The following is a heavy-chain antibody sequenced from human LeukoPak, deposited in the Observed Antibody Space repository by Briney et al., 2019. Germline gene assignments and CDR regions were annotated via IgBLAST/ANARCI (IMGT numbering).Heavy chain of an antibody. J-gene: IGHJ3*02. CDR2: ISGSGGST. V-gene: IGHV3-23*01. CDR1: GFTFSSYA. D-gene: IGHD3-22*01. Sequence: GGSLRLSCAASGFTFSSYAMSWVRQAPGKGLEWVSAISGSGGSTYYADSVKGRFTISRDNSKNTLYLQMNSLRAEDTAVYYCAKDYYGSSGYYNAFDIWGQGTMVTVSS. CDR3: AKDYYGSSGYYNAFDI.